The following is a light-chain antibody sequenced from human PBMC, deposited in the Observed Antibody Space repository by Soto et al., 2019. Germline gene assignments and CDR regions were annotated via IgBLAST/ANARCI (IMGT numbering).Light chain of an antibody. Sequence: IVMTQSPATLSVSPGARATLSCRAGQTIYSNVAWYQQRPGQAPRLLIYRASTRATGVPARFSGGGSGTEFTLTISGLQSEDFALYYCQQYQNLWTFGQGTKV. CDR2: RAS. CDR3: QQYQNLWT. V-gene: IGKV3-15*01. CDR1: QTIYSN. J-gene: IGKJ1*01.